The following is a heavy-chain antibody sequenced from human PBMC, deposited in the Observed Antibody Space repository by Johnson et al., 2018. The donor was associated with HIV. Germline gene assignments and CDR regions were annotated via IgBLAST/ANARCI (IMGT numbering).Heavy chain of an antibody. CDR2: ISYDGSNK. J-gene: IGHJ3*02. CDR1: GFTFSSYA. Sequence: QVQLVESGGGLVQPGRSLRLSCAASGFTFSSYAMHWVRQAPGKGLEWVAVISYDGSNKYYADSVKGRFTISRDNSKNTLYLQMNSLRAEDTAVYYCQYYYDSSNDAFDIWGQGTMVTVSS. V-gene: IGHV3-30*14. CDR3: QYYYDSSNDAFDI. D-gene: IGHD3-22*01.